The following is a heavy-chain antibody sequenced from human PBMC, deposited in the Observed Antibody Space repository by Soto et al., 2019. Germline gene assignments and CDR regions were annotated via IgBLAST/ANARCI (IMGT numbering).Heavy chain of an antibody. D-gene: IGHD3-9*01. CDR2: LIPMFGTT. V-gene: IGHV1-69*18. J-gene: IGHJ6*02. CDR3: ARAVVLTFTRFYDMDV. Sequence: QVQLVQSGAEVKTPGSSVKVSCKASGCTFSSSSINWVRQAHGQGLEWMGRLIPMFGTTDYAQRFQGRVTFTADESSRPASMEVTILTSEDTAVYYCARAVVLTFTRFYDMDVWGQGTTVTVAS. CDR1: GCTFSSSS.